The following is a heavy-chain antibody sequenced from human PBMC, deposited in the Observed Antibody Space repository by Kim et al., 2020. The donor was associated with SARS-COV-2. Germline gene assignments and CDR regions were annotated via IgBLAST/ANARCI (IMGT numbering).Heavy chain of an antibody. D-gene: IGHD3-22*01. V-gene: IGHV1-69*13. J-gene: IGHJ4*02. Sequence: SVKVSCKASGGTFSSYAISWVRQAPGQGLEWMGGIIPIFGTANYAQKFQGRVTITADESTSTAYMELSSLRSEDTAVYYCARRGEYYYDSSGPGQFDYWGQETLVTVSS. CDR1: GGTFSSYA. CDR2: IIPIFGTA. CDR3: ARRGEYYYDSSGPGQFDY.